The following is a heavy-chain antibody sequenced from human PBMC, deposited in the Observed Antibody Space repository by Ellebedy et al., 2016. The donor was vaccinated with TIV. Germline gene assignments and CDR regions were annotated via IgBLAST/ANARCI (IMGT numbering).Heavy chain of an antibody. CDR3: ARLAYCGGDCFAIAFGSGAFDI. CDR2: FNPGDSSI. D-gene: IGHD2-21*02. V-gene: IGHV5-51*01. Sequence: GESLKISXKSSGYNFMSYWTVWVRQMPGKGLEWMGIFNPGDSSITYSPSFQGQVTISADKSIGTAYLQWSSLKASDTALYYCARLAYCGGDCFAIAFGSGAFDIWGQGTVVTVSS. J-gene: IGHJ3*02. CDR1: GYNFMSYW.